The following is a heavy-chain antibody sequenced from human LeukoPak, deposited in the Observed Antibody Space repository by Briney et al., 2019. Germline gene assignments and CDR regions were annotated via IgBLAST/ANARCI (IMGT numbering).Heavy chain of an antibody. Sequence: ASVKVSCKASGYTFTGYYVHWVRQAPGQGLEWMGRINPNSGGTNYAQKFQGRVTMTRDTSISTAYMELSRLRSDDTAVYYCARESSIAARPAWNLGYWGQGTLVTVSS. D-gene: IGHD6-6*01. J-gene: IGHJ4*02. V-gene: IGHV1-2*06. CDR3: ARESSIAARPAWNLGY. CDR2: INPNSGGT. CDR1: GYTFTGYY.